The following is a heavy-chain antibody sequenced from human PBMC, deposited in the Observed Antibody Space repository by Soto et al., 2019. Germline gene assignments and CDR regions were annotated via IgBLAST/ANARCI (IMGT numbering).Heavy chain of an antibody. D-gene: IGHD6-19*01. Sequence: ASVKVSCKVSGYTLTELSMHWVRQAPGKGLEWMGGFDPEDGETIYAQKFQGRVTMTEDTSTDTAYMELSSLRSEDTAVYYCATDRYSSGWTLFDYWGQGTLVTVSS. J-gene: IGHJ4*02. CDR3: ATDRYSSGWTLFDY. CDR1: GYTLTELS. CDR2: FDPEDGET. V-gene: IGHV1-24*01.